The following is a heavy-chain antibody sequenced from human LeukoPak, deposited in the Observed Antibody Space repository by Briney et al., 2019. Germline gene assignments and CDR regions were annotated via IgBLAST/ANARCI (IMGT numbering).Heavy chain of an antibody. D-gene: IGHD3-10*01. Sequence: SETLSLTCTVSGGSISSSTYYWDWIRQPPGKGLEWIGSISYSGSTYYNPSLKSRVTISVDTSKNQFSLKLSSVTAADTAVYYCAGVSIYYGSGSSFDYWGQGTLVAVSS. CDR2: ISYSGST. CDR1: GGSISSSTYY. V-gene: IGHV4-39*01. J-gene: IGHJ4*02. CDR3: AGVSIYYGSGSSFDY.